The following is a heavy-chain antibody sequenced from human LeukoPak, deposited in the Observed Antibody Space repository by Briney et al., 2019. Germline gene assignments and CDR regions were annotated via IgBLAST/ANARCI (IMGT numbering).Heavy chain of an antibody. V-gene: IGHV3-15*01. CDR2: IKSKTDGGTT. J-gene: IGHJ4*02. D-gene: IGHD3-9*01. CDR1: GFTFSNAW. CDR3: TTRTYDILTGYYVGGLDY. Sequence: GGSLRLSCAASGFTFSNAWMSWVRQAPGKGLEWVGRIKSKTDGGTTDYAAPVKGRFTISRDDSKNTLYLQMNSLKTEDTAVYYCTTRTYDILTGYYVGGLDYWGQGALVTVSS.